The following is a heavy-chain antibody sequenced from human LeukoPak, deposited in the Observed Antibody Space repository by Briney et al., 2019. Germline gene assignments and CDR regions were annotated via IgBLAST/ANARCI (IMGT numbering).Heavy chain of an antibody. V-gene: IGHV4-38-2*02. D-gene: IGHD2-2*01. Sequence: SETLSLTCTVSGYSISSGYYWGWIRQPPGKGLEWIGSIHHSGSTYYNPSLKSRVTISVDASKNQISLKRSPVTAADTAVYYCAREVVVVPAVDYGGQGTLVTVSS. J-gene: IGHJ4*02. CDR3: AREVVVVPAVDY. CDR1: GYSISSGYY. CDR2: IHHSGST.